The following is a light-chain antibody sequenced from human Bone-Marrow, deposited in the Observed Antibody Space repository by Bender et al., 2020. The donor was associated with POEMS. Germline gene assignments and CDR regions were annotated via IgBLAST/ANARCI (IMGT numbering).Light chain of an antibody. J-gene: IGLJ2*01. Sequence: QSALTQPASVSGSPGQSITISCTGTSSDVGSYNLVSWYQQHPGKAPKLMIYEVNKRPSGVSNRFSGSKSGNTASLTISGLQAEDEADYYCSSKTTNRDLVVFGGGTVLTVL. CDR1: SSDVGSYNL. CDR3: SSKTTNRDLVV. CDR2: EVN. V-gene: IGLV2-14*02.